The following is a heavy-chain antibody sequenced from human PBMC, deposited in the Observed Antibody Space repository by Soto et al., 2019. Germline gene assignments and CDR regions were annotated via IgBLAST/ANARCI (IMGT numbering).Heavy chain of an antibody. D-gene: IGHD3-22*01. CDR3: AKTTYYYDSSGYYYFDS. Sequence: PGGSLRLSCAASGFTFSSYAMSWVRQAPGKGLEWVSAISGSGGSTYYADSVKGRFTISRDNSKNTLYLQMNSLRAEDTAVYYCAKTTYYYDSSGYYYFDSWGQGTLLTVSS. V-gene: IGHV3-23*01. CDR2: ISGSGGST. J-gene: IGHJ4*02. CDR1: GFTFSSYA.